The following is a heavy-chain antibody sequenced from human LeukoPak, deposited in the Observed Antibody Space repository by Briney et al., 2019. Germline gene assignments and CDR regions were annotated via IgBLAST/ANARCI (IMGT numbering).Heavy chain of an antibody. CDR2: TYYRSKWYN. CDR3: ASSPRTYDSLPFDY. Sequence: SQTLSLTCAISGDSVSSNDASWNWIRQSPSRGLEWLGRTYYRSKWYNDYAVSVKSRITINPDTSKNQFSLQLNSVTPEDTAVYYCASSPRTYDSLPFDYWGQGTLVTVSS. V-gene: IGHV6-1*01. CDR1: GDSVSSNDAS. D-gene: IGHD3-22*01. J-gene: IGHJ4*02.